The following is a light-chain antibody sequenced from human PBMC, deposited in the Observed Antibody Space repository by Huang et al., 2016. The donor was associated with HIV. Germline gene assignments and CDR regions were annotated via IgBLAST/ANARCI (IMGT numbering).Light chain of an antibody. Sequence: AIRITQSPSSLSASTGDKVSITCRASQDSNTYLAWYQQKPGKPPSILIYATSTLQSGVPARFSGSGSGTYFTLTITHLQSEDFATYYCQQYYSFPLTFGQGSQVEV. CDR1: QDSNTY. CDR2: ATS. V-gene: IGKV1-8*01. J-gene: IGKJ1*01. CDR3: QQYYSFPLT.